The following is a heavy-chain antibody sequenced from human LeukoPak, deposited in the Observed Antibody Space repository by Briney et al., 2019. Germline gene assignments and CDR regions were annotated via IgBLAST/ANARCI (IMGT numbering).Heavy chain of an antibody. J-gene: IGHJ4*02. D-gene: IGHD5-18*01. CDR1: GFTFSNYG. CDR3: ARGYSYGYGY. CDR2: ISRTTSTI. V-gene: IGHV3-48*04. Sequence: PGGSLRLSCAASGFTFSNYGMSWVRQAPGKGLEWISYISRTTSTIYYADSVKGRFTISRDNTKNSLYLRMNSLRAEDTAVYYCARGYSYGYGYWGQGTLVTVSS.